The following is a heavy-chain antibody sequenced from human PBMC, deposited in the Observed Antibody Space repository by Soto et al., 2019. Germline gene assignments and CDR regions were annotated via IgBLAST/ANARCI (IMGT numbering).Heavy chain of an antibody. V-gene: IGHV4-34*01. Sequence: LSLTCAVYGGSFSGYYWSWIRQPPGKGLEWIGEINHSGSTNYNPSLKSRVTISVDTSKNQFSLKLSSVTAADTAVYYCARGRSYSSSWPKPYYYYYMDVWGKGTTVTVSS. D-gene: IGHD6-13*01. CDR2: INHSGST. CDR3: ARGRSYSSSWPKPYYYYYMDV. CDR1: GGSFSGYY. J-gene: IGHJ6*03.